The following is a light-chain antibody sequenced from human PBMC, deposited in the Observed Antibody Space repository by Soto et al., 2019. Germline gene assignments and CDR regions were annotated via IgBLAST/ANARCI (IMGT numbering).Light chain of an antibody. CDR2: DDG. CDR3: QVWDSSSDHLYV. J-gene: IGLJ1*01. Sequence: SYELSQPPSVSVAPGQTARIPCGGNNIGRKTVHWYQQKPGQAPILVVYDDGDRPSGIPERFSGSNSGSTATLTITRVEAGDEADYYCQVWDSSSDHLYVFGTGTKVTVL. CDR1: NIGRKT. V-gene: IGLV3-21*02.